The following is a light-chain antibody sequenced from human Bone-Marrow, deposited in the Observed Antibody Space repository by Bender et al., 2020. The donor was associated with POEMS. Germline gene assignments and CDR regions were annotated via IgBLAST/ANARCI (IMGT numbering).Light chain of an antibody. CDR3: CSYAGSYSLV. Sequence: QSALTQPASVSGSPGQSITISCTGTNSDVGSYNFVSWYQQHPGKAPKLMIYEVNKRPSGLSNRFSGSKSGNTASLTISGLQAEDEADYYCCSYAGSYSLVFGTGTKVTVL. CDR2: EVN. V-gene: IGLV2-23*02. CDR1: NSDVGSYNF. J-gene: IGLJ1*01.